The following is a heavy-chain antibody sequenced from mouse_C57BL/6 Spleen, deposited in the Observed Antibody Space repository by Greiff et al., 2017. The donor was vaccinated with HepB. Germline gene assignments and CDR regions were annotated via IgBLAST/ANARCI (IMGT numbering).Heavy chain of an antibody. Sequence: VKLMESGAELARPGASVKLSCKASGYTFTSYGISWVKQRTGQGLEWIGEIYPRSGNTYYNEKFKGKATLTADKSSSTAYMALRSLTSEDSAVYFCAREGVTTVVATDYWGQGTTLTVSS. CDR2: IYPRSGNT. CDR3: AREGVTTVVATDY. V-gene: IGHV1-81*01. J-gene: IGHJ2*01. D-gene: IGHD1-1*01. CDR1: GYTFTSYG.